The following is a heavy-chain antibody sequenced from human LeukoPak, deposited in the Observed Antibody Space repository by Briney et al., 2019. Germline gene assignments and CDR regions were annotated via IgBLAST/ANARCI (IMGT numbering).Heavy chain of an antibody. CDR3: TTSSVYYGEGH. D-gene: IGHD4-17*01. V-gene: IGHV3-74*01. J-gene: IGHJ4*02. CDR1: GFTFSSYW. CDR2: INTDGSST. Sequence: PGGSLRLSCAASGFTFSSYWMHWVRQAPGKGLVWVSRINTDGSSTSYADSVKGRFTISRDNAKNTLYLQMNSLKTEDTAVYYCTTSSVYYGEGHWGQGTLVTVSS.